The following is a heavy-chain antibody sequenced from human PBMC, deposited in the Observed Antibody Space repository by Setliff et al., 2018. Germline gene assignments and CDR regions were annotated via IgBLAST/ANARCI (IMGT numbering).Heavy chain of an antibody. CDR3: ARDPQQLVIRYYFDY. CDR2: ISFDGSNK. V-gene: IGHV3-30-3*01. D-gene: IGHD6-6*01. J-gene: IGHJ4*02. Sequence: GGSLRLSCAASGFTFSSYAMHWVRQAPGKGLEWVAVISFDGSNKYYADSVKGRFTISRDNSKNTQYLQRNSLRAEDTAVYYCARDPQQLVIRYYFDYWGQGTLVTVSS. CDR1: GFTFSSYA.